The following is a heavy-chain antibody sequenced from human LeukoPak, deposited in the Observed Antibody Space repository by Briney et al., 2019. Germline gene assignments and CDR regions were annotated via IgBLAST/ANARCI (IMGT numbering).Heavy chain of an antibody. D-gene: IGHD5-12*01. CDR1: GFTFTSAA. Sequence: ASVKVSCKASGFTFTSAAMQWVRQARGQRLEWIGWIVVGSGNTNYAQKFQERVTITRDMSTSTAYMELSSLRSEDTAVYYCAADTSGYDPYYYFDYWGQGTLVTVSS. CDR2: IVVGSGNT. J-gene: IGHJ4*02. V-gene: IGHV1-58*02. CDR3: AADTSGYDPYYYFDY.